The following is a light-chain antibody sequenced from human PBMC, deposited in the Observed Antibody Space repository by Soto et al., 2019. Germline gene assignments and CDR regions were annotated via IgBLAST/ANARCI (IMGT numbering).Light chain of an antibody. CDR1: TGAVTSGHY. CDR2: DAS. CDR3: LLSYSGARV. J-gene: IGLJ3*02. V-gene: IGLV7-46*01. Sequence: QAVVTQEPSMTVSPGGTVTLTCGSSTGAVTSGHYPYWFQQKPGQAPRTVIYDASKKPSWAPARFSGSVFGGKAALTLSGAQPEDEAEYYCLLSYSGARVFGGGTKVTVL.